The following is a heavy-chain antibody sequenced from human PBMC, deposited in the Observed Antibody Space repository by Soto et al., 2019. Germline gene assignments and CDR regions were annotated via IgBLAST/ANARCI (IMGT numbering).Heavy chain of an antibody. CDR1: GFTFSSYA. CDR3: AKASLITIFGPGYYYMDV. Sequence: PGGSPRLSCAASGFTFSSYAMSWVRQAPGKGLEWVSAISGSGGSTYYADSVKGRFTISRDNSKNTLYLQMNSLRAEDTAVYYCAKASLITIFGPGYYYMDVWGKGTTVTVSS. CDR2: ISGSGGST. J-gene: IGHJ6*03. V-gene: IGHV3-23*01. D-gene: IGHD3-3*01.